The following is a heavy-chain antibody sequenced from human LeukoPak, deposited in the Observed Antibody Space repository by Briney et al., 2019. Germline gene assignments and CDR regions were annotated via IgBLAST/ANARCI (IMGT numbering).Heavy chain of an antibody. J-gene: IGHJ6*02. Sequence: GGSLRLSCAASGFTASSYYMTWVRQAPGKGLEWVSVIYTGGTTYYADSAKGRFTISRDNSENTVYLQMNSLRADDTAVYYCARDSSINWSRNGMDVWGQGTTVTASS. CDR2: IYTGGTT. D-gene: IGHD6-13*01. CDR1: GFTASSYY. CDR3: ARDSSINWSRNGMDV. V-gene: IGHV3-53*01.